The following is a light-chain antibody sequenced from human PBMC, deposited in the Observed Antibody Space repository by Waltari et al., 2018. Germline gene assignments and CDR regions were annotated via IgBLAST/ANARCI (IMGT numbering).Light chain of an antibody. Sequence: APKLLIYKASTLEGGVPSRFSGIGSGTDFTLTISSLQPDDSAAYYCQQYYTYPLTFGGGTKVEIK. J-gene: IGKJ4*01. CDR2: KAS. V-gene: IGKV1-5*03. CDR3: QQYYTYPLT.